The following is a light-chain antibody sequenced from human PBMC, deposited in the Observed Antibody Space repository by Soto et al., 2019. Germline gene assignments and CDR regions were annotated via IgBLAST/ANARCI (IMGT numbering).Light chain of an antibody. CDR2: DAS. CDR3: QQRSDWPRT. CDR1: QSVTRY. V-gene: IGKV3-11*01. J-gene: IGKJ1*01. Sequence: EIVLTQSPATLSLSPGERATLFCRASQSVTRYLAWYQQKVGQPPRLLIYDASNRATGIPARFSGSGSGTDFTLTISSLEPEDFAVYYCQQRSDWPRTFRQGTKVEIK.